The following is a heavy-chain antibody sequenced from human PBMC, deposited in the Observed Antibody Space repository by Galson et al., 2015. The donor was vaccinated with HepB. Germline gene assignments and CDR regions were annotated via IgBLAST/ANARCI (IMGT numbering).Heavy chain of an antibody. D-gene: IGHD4-11*01. CDR3: ARDRGADYSSLNWFDP. J-gene: IGHJ5*02. Sequence: SLRLSCAASGFTFSSYSMNWVRQAPGKGLEWVSSISSSSSYIYYADSVKGRFTISRDNAKNSLYLQMNSLRAEDTAVYYCARDRGADYSSLNWFDPWGQGTLVTVSS. V-gene: IGHV3-21*01. CDR2: ISSSSSYI. CDR1: GFTFSSYS.